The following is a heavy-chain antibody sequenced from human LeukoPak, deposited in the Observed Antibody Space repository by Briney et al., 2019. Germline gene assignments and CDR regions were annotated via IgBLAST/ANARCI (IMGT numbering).Heavy chain of an antibody. D-gene: IGHD6-13*01. CDR3: ARGPGYSSTTDAFEI. CDR1: GGSISSSSYY. Sequence: SETLSLTCTVSGGSISSSSYYWGWIRQPPGKGLEWIGSIYYTGNTYYNPSLKSRATISVDTSKNQFSLKLSSVTAADTAVYYCARGPGYSSTTDAFEIWGQGTMVTVSS. J-gene: IGHJ3*02. CDR2: IYYTGNT. V-gene: IGHV4-39*07.